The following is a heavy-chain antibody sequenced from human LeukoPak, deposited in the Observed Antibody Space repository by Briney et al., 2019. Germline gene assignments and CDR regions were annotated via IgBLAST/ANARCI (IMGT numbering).Heavy chain of an antibody. D-gene: IGHD6-19*01. CDR3: AKGGLGAVDYFDP. J-gene: IGHJ5*02. CDR1: GFSFSDHW. CDR2: ISNDARRT. V-gene: IGHV3-23*01. Sequence: GGSLRLSCEASGFSFSDHWMSWVRQAPGKGLEWVSSISNDARRTYYPDSVKGRFTISRDNSKNTVYLQMNSLRADDTAVYSCAKGGLGAVDYFDPWGQGTLVTVSS.